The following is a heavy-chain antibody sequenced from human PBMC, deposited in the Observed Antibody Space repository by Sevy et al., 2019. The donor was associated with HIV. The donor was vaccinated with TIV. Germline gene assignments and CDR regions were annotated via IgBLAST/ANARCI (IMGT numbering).Heavy chain of an antibody. CDR3: AGGRYGTSGSFDAFDI. Sequence: GGSLRLSCKPSGFTFITYAMNWVRQAPGKGLEWVSTIYGSGGATYYADSVKGRFTISRDNSKNTLYLQMNSLRTEDSAVYYCAGGRYGTSGSFDAFDIWGQGTMVTVSS. CDR2: IYGSGGAT. J-gene: IGHJ3*02. V-gene: IGHV3-23*01. D-gene: IGHD5-18*01. CDR1: GFTFITYA.